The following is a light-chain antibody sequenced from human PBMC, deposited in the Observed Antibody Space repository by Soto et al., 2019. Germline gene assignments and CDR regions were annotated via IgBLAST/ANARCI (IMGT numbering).Light chain of an antibody. CDR3: CSYAGSSTYWV. CDR1: SSDVGSYNL. J-gene: IGLJ3*02. Sequence: QSALTQPASVSGSPGQSITISCTGTSSDVGSYNLVSWYQHHPGKAPKLMIYEDNKRPSGVSNRFSGSKSGNTASLTISGLQAEDEADYHCCSYAGSSTYWVFGGGTKLTVL. CDR2: EDN. V-gene: IGLV2-23*01.